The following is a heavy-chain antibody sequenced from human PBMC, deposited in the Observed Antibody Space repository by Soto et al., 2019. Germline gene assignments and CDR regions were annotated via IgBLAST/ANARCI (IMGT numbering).Heavy chain of an antibody. Sequence: QVQLQESGPGLVKPSETLSLICTVSGVSISDYYWSWIRQPPGKGLEWIGYIHYSGSTDYDPSLRSRVTLSVDTSKNQFSLELTSVTATDTAVYYCARDFGRHCSSTRCDPFYFDSWGQGTLVTVSS. CDR3: ARDFGRHCSSTRCDPFYFDS. CDR1: GVSISDYY. V-gene: IGHV4-59*01. D-gene: IGHD2-2*01. J-gene: IGHJ4*02. CDR2: IHYSGST.